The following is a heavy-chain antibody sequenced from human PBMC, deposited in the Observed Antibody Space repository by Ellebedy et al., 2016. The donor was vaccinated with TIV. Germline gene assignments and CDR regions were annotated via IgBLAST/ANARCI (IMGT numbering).Heavy chain of an antibody. J-gene: IGHJ4*02. D-gene: IGHD3-22*01. Sequence: GPSVKVSCKASGFTFTSSAVQWVRQARGQRLEWIGWIVVGSGNTNYAQKFQERVTITRDMSTSTAYMELSSLRSEDTAVYYCAADPYYYDSSGRGGYWGQGTLVTVSS. CDR2: IVVGSGNT. V-gene: IGHV1-58*01. CDR3: AADPYYYDSSGRGGY. CDR1: GFTFTSSA.